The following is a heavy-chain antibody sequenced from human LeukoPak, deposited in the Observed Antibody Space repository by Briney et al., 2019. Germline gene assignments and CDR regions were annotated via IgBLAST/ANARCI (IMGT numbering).Heavy chain of an antibody. J-gene: IGHJ4*02. CDR2: ISSSSSYI. Sequence: KPGGSLRLSRAASGFTFSSYSMNWVRQAPGKGLEWVSSISSSSSYIYYADSVKGRFTISIDNAKNSLYLQMNSLRAEDTAVYYCAREGGLRLSYYFDYWGQGTLVTVSS. CDR3: AREGGLRLSYYFDY. CDR1: GFTFSSYS. V-gene: IGHV3-21*01. D-gene: IGHD4-17*01.